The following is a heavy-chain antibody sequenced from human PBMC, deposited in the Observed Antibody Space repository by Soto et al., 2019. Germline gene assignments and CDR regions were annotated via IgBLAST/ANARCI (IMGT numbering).Heavy chain of an antibody. Sequence: PSETLSLTCTVSGGSISSYYWSWIRQHPGKGLEWIGHIYYSGSTYYNPSLKSRITISVDTSKNQFSLKLSSVTAADTAVYYCARGYGDYGAFDIWGQGTMVTVSS. V-gene: IGHV4-59*06. CDR1: GGSISSYY. D-gene: IGHD4-17*01. J-gene: IGHJ3*02. CDR3: ARGYGDYGAFDI. CDR2: IYYSGST.